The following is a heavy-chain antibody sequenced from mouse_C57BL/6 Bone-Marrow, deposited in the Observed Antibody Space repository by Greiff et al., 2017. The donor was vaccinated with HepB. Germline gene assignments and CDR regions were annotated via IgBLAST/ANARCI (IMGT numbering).Heavy chain of an antibody. CDR2: INPSTGGT. Sequence: VQLKQSGPELVKPGASVKISCKASGYSFTGYYMKWVKQSPEKSLEWIGEINPSTGGTTYNQKFKAKATLTVDKSSSTAYMQLKSLTSEDSAVYYCARLERGAYWGQGTLVTVSA. J-gene: IGHJ3*01. CDR3: ARLERGAY. CDR1: GYSFTGYY. V-gene: IGHV1-42*01.